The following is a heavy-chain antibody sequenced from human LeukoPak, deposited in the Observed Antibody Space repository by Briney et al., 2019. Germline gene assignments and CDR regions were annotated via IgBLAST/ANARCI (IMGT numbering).Heavy chain of an antibody. CDR2: FDPEDGET. CDR1: GYTLTELS. D-gene: IGHD2-15*01. J-gene: IGHJ4*02. Sequence: ASVKVSCKVSGYTLTELSMHWVRQAPGKGLEWMGGFDPEDGETIYAQKFQGRVTMTEDTSTDTAYMELSSLRSEDTAVYYCATDLSLGHCSGGSCYPGLGWGQGTLVTVSS. V-gene: IGHV1-24*01. CDR3: ATDLSLGHCSGGSCYPGLG.